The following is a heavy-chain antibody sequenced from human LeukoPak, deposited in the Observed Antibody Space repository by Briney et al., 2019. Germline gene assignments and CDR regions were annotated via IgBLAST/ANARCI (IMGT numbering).Heavy chain of an antibody. CDR1: GFTFCSYS. Sequence: GGPLSLSCAASGFTFCSYSMMWLRDAPGEGVEWVSSIRSSSIYVYYADSVKGRFTISRDNAKNTLYLQMNSQRAEDTAVNHWGRDGRTDTAMVYYFDYWGEGSLVTVSS. V-gene: IGHV3-21*01. J-gene: IGHJ4*02. CDR2: IRSSSIYV. D-gene: IGHD5-18*01. CDR3: GRDGRTDTAMVYYFDY.